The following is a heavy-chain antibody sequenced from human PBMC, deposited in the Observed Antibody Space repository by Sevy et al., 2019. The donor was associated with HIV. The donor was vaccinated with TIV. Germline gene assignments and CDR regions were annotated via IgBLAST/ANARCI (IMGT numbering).Heavy chain of an antibody. Sequence: ASVKVSCKASGYTFTSYDINWVRQATGQGLEWMGWMNPKRGNTGYAQKFQGRVTITRNTYISTAYMELSSLRYEDTAVYYCARGYSFGSMDVWGKGTTVTVSS. CDR3: ARGYSFGSMDV. CDR2: MNPKRGNT. V-gene: IGHV1-8*03. CDR1: GYTFTSYD. D-gene: IGHD5-18*01. J-gene: IGHJ6*03.